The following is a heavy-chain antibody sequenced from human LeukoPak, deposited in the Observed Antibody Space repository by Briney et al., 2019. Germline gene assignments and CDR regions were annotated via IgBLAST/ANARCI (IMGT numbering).Heavy chain of an antibody. Sequence: GGSLRLSCATSGFSFRTYGMHWVRQAPGKGLEWVTFIRYDGSNQYYADSVKGRFTISRDNSKNTLYLQMNSLRSEDTAVYYCAKDPRDLSERPYYFDYWGQGTLVTVSS. J-gene: IGHJ4*02. CDR3: AKDPRDLSERPYYFDY. CDR2: IRYDGSNQ. V-gene: IGHV3-30*02. CDR1: GFSFRTYG. D-gene: IGHD3-16*01.